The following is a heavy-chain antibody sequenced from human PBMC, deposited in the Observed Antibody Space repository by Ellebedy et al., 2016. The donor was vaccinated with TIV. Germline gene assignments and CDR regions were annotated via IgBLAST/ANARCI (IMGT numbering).Heavy chain of an antibody. CDR2: IYYSGNA. CDR1: GGSISSYY. CDR3: ASRQLLWFGELPHWFDP. J-gene: IGHJ5*02. V-gene: IGHV4-59*08. Sequence: SETLSLTCTVSGGSISSYYWSWIRQPPGKGLEWIGYIYYSGNANYNPSLKSRVTISVDTSKNQFSLKLSSVTAADTAVYYCASRQLLWFGELPHWFDPWGQGTLVTVSS. D-gene: IGHD3-10*01.